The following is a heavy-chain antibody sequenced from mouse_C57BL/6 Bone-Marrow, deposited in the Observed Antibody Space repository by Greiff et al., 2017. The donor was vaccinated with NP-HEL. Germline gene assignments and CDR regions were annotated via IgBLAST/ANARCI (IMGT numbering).Heavy chain of an antibody. CDR2: IRSKRSIYAP. J-gene: IGHJ1*03. CDR1: GFTFNTYA. Sequence: EPGGGLVQPKGSLKLSCAASGFTFNTYAMHWVRQAPGKGLEWVARIRSKRSIYAPYYDESEKDRFTVARENEQSMLYRKMNNLKTEDKAKDYGVRVCYYDGWGTGTTVTVAT. V-gene: IGHV10-3*01. CDR3: VRVCYYDG.